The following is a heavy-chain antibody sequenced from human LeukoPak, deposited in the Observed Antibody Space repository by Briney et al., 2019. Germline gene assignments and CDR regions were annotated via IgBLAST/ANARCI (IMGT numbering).Heavy chain of an antibody. D-gene: IGHD3-10*01. J-gene: IGHJ6*03. CDR2: ISYSGST. Sequence: PSETLSLTCTVSGGSISSSNYYWGWIRQPPGKGLEWIGSISYSGSTYYNPSLRSRVTIYVDTSKNQFSLKLSSVTAADTAVYYCARGYRPGYGSGRYRGYYYYMDVWGKGNTDTVSS. CDR1: GGSISSSNYY. V-gene: IGHV4-39*01. CDR3: ARGYRPGYGSGRYRGYYYYMDV.